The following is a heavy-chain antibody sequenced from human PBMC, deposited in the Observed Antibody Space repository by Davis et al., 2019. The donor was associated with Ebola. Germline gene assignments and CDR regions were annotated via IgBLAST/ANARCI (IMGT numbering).Heavy chain of an antibody. Sequence: GESLKISCAASGFTFSSYGMHWVRQAPGKGLEWVAFIRYDGSNKYYADSVKGRFTISRDNSKNTLYLQMNSLRAEDTAVYYCARAENMVELPGAFDIWGQGTMVTVSS. CDR1: GFTFSSYG. J-gene: IGHJ3*02. CDR2: IRYDGSNK. V-gene: IGHV3-30*02. D-gene: IGHD1-7*01. CDR3: ARAENMVELPGAFDI.